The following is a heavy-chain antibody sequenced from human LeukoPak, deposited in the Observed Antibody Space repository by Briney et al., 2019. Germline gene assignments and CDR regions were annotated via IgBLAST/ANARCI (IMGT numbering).Heavy chain of an antibody. J-gene: IGHJ4*02. V-gene: IGHV3-23*01. CDR1: GFTVSDYS. CDR3: AKDDFWSGYDAKSFDY. D-gene: IGHD3-3*01. Sequence: PGGSLRLSCAASGFTVSDYSMSWVRQAPGKGLEWVSAISGSGGSTYYAGSVKGRFTISRDNSKNTLYLQMNSLRAEDTAVYYCAKDDFWSGYDAKSFDYWGQGTLVTVSS. CDR2: ISGSGGST.